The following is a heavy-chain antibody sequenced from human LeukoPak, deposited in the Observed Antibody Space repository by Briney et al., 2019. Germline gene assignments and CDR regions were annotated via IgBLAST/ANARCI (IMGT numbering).Heavy chain of an antibody. Sequence: ASVKVSCKASGYTFTGYYMHWVRQAPGQGLEWMGWINPNSGGTNYAQKFQGRVTMTRDTSISTAYMELSSLRSEDTAVYYCATDVGVQTWIQLWLLTYWGQGTLVTVSS. J-gene: IGHJ4*02. CDR1: GYTFTGYY. CDR3: ATDVGVQTWIQLWLLTY. CDR2: INPNSGGT. D-gene: IGHD5-18*01. V-gene: IGHV1-2*02.